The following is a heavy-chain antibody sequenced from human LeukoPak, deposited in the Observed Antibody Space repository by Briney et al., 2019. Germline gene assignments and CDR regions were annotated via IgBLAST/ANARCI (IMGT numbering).Heavy chain of an antibody. V-gene: IGHV4-4*02. J-gene: IGHJ3*02. Sequence: SGTLSLTCAVSGGSISSSNWWNWVRQPPGKGLEWIGEIYLSGRTTYSPSLKSRATISADKSKNQFSLRLSSVTAADTAVYYCASGFYNSSGFYAAFDIWGLGTLVTVSS. D-gene: IGHD3-22*01. CDR2: IYLSGRT. CDR3: ASGFYNSSGFYAAFDI. CDR1: GGSISSSNW.